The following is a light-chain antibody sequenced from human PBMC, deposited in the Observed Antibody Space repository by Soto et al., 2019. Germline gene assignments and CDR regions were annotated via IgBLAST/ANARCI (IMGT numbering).Light chain of an antibody. J-gene: IGKJ1*01. CDR3: QQYHWAPDT. CDR1: QIVGGDT. CDR2: GAS. V-gene: IGKV3-20*01. Sequence: SPSTLSFSPGGRTTLSCWSSQIVGGDTLAWFQQRPGQAPRLVIYGASNRAAGIPDRFSGSGSGTDFTLTVSRLEPEDFAMYYCQQYHWAPDTFGQGTKVDIK.